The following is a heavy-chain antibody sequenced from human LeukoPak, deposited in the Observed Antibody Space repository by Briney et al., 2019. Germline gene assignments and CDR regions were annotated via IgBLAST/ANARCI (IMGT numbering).Heavy chain of an antibody. CDR1: GGSISSSSYF. D-gene: IGHD6-13*01. CDR3: PRLVAAPGTYYFDY. V-gene: IGHV4-39*01. J-gene: IGHJ4*02. Sequence: KPSETLSLTCTVSGGSISSSSYFWGWIRQPPGKWLEWIGSLYYSGSTFYNPSLKSRVTISVDTSKNQFSLKLSSVTAADTAVYYCPRLVAAPGTYYFDYWGQGTLVTVSS. CDR2: LYYSGST.